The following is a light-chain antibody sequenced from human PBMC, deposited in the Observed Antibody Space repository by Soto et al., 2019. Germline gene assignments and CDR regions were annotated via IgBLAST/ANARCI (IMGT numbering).Light chain of an antibody. CDR3: QSYDSSLSGLGVV. V-gene: IGLV1-40*01. CDR1: SSNIGAGYD. J-gene: IGLJ2*01. Sequence: QSVLTQPPSVSGAPGQRVTISCTGSSSNIGAGYDVHWYQQLPGTAPKLLIYGNSNRPSGVPDRFSGSKSGTSASLAITGLQAEDEADYYCQSYDSSLSGLGVVFGGGTKLTDL. CDR2: GNS.